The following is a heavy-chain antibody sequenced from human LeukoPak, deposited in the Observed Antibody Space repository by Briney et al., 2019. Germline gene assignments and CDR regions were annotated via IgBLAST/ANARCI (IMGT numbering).Heavy chain of an antibody. V-gene: IGHV4-59*08. D-gene: IGHD1-26*01. Sequence: SETLSLTCTVSGGSIRSYYWSWIRQPPGKGLEWIGYIYYSGSTKYNPSLKSRATISVDTSKNQFSLKLNSVTAADTAVYYCASGSYYFVYWGQGTLVTVSS. J-gene: IGHJ4*02. CDR1: GGSIRSYY. CDR3: ASGSYYFVY. CDR2: IYYSGST.